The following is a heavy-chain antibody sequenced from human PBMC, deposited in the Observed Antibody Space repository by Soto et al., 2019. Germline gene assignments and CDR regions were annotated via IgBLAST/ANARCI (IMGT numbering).Heavy chain of an antibody. J-gene: IGHJ5*02. CDR3: AIRAVAVHALREDNWFDP. D-gene: IGHD2-8*02. CDR1: GASISSYY. CDR2: IYYNGNT. V-gene: IGHV4-59*01. Sequence: QVQLQESGPGLVKPSETLSLTCTVSGASISSYYWNWIRQSPGKGLEWIGHIYYNGNTKYNPFLENRLTISVHTSKNQFSLELNSVTAADTAVYFCAIRAVAVHALREDNWFDPCGQGTLVTVSS.